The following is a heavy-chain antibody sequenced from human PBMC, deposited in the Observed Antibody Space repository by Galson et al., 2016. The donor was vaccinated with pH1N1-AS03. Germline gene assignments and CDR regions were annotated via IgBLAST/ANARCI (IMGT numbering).Heavy chain of an antibody. Sequence: ETLSLTRTVSGGSISSSSYYWGWIRQPPGKGMEWIGSIYYSASTYYNPSLKSRVTISVDTSKDPIALRLRSVTAADTAVYYCAGRVYGDYVYWFDPWGQGTLVTVSS. CDR2: IYYSAST. J-gene: IGHJ5*02. CDR3: AGRVYGDYVYWFDP. CDR1: GGSISSSSYY. D-gene: IGHD4-17*01. V-gene: IGHV4-39*01.